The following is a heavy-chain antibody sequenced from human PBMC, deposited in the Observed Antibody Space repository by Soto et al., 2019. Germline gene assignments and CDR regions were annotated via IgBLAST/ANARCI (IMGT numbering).Heavy chain of an antibody. D-gene: IGHD2-21*01. CDR1: VFTFSSYC. CDR3: ARAHIVATKKRSVPYYNYGMDV. CDR2: LWYDGSNK. V-gene: IGHV3-33*01. Sequence: QVQLVESGGVVVQPGRSLRLYCAASVFTFSSYCMHWVRQYPGKWLEWVAVLWYDGSNKYYADSVKGRFTISRDNSKNTLYLQMNGLRAEDTAVYYCARAHIVATKKRSVPYYNYGMDVWGQGTTVTVSS. J-gene: IGHJ6*02.